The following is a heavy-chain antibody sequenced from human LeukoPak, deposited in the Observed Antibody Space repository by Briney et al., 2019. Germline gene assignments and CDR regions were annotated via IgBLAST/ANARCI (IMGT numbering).Heavy chain of an antibody. J-gene: IGHJ4*02. CDR1: GYTFTGYY. CDR3: AREAYYYDSSGAFDY. D-gene: IGHD3-22*01. V-gene: IGHV1-2*06. Sequence: ASVKVSCKASGYTFTGYYMHWVRQAPGQGLEWMGRINPNSGGTNYAQKFQGRVTMTRDTSISTAYMELSRLGSDDTAVYYCAREAYYYDSSGAFDYWGQGTLVTVSS. CDR2: INPNSGGT.